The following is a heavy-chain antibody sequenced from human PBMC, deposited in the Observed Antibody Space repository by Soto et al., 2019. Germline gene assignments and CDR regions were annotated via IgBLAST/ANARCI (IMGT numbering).Heavy chain of an antibody. CDR3: ARDSTDYYGSGNLQFDF. CDR1: GFTFSSYW. CDR2: IKQDGSEK. J-gene: IGHJ4*02. Sequence: GGSLRLSCAASGFTFSSYWMSWVRQAPGKGLEWVANIKQDGSEKYYVDSVKGRFTISRDNAKNSLYLQMNSLRAEDTAVYYCARDSTDYYGSGNLQFDFRGQGTLVTVSS. V-gene: IGHV3-7*01. D-gene: IGHD3-10*01.